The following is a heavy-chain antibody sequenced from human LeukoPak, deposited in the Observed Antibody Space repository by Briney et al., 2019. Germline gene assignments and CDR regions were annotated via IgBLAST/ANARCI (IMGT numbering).Heavy chain of an antibody. V-gene: IGHV3-23*01. CDR3: AKRRDCSGGSCYYRYYFDY. CDR2: ISGSGRST. D-gene: IGHD2-15*01. Sequence: PGGSLRLSCAASGFTFNRYAMTWVRQAPGKGLEWVSAISGSGRSTYYADSVKGRFTISRDNFKNTLYLQMNSLRAEDTAVYYCAKRRDCSGGSCYYRYYFDYWGQGTLVTVSS. CDR1: GFTFNRYA. J-gene: IGHJ4*02.